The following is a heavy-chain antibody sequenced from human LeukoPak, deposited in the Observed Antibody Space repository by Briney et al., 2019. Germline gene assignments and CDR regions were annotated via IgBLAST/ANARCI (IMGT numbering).Heavy chain of an antibody. V-gene: IGHV1-18*01. Sequence: GASVKVSCKASGYTFTSYGISWVRQAPGQGLEWMGWISAYNGNTNYAQKLQGRVTMTTDTSTSTAYMELSRLRSDDTAVYYCARGYCSGGSCYTLDYWGQGTLVTVSS. J-gene: IGHJ4*02. CDR1: GYTFTSYG. CDR2: ISAYNGNT. CDR3: ARGYCSGGSCYTLDY. D-gene: IGHD2-15*01.